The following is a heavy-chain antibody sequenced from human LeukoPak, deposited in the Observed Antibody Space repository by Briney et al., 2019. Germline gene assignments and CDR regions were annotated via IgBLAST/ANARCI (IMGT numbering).Heavy chain of an antibody. D-gene: IGHD3-22*01. V-gene: IGHV3-74*01. J-gene: IGHJ5*02. CDR2: INSDGSST. CDR3: ARGANTYYYDSSPNWFDP. Sequence: GGSLRLSCAASGFTFSSYWMHWVRQAPGKGLVWVSRINSDGSSTSYADSVKGRFTISRDNAKNSLYLQMNSLRAEDTAVYYCARGANTYYYDSSPNWFDPWGQGTLVTVSS. CDR1: GFTFSSYW.